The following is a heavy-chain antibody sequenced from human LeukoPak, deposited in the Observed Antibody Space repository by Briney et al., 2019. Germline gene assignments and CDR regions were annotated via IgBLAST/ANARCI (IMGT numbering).Heavy chain of an antibody. J-gene: IGHJ4*02. D-gene: IGHD3-22*01. V-gene: IGHV4-61*02. CDR3: ARSRYYYDSSGYPHVGKFDY. CDR1: GGSISSGSYY. Sequence: SQTLSLTCTVSGGSISSGSYYWSWIRQPAGKGLEWIGRIYTSGSTNYNPSLKSRVTISVDTSKNQFSLKLSSVTAADTAVYYCARSRYYYDSSGYPHVGKFDYWGQGTLVTVSS. CDR2: IYTSGST.